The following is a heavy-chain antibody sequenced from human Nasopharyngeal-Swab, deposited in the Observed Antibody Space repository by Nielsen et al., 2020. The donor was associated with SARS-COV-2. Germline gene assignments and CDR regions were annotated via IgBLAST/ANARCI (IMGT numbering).Heavy chain of an antibody. D-gene: IGHD3-3*01. J-gene: IGHJ6*02. Sequence: SETLSLTCTVSGGSISSGGYYWSWIRQHPGKGLEWIEYIYYSGSTYYNPSLKSRVTISVDTSKNQFSLKLSSVTAADTAVYYCARGATIFGVVAYGMDVWGQGTTVTVSS. V-gene: IGHV4-31*03. CDR3: ARGATIFGVVAYGMDV. CDR2: IYYSGST. CDR1: GGSISSGGYY.